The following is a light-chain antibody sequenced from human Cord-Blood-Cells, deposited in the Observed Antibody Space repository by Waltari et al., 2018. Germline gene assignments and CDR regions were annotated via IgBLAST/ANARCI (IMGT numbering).Light chain of an antibody. V-gene: IGKV1-39*01. J-gene: IGKJ1*01. CDR1: QSISSY. Sequence: DIQMTQSPSSLSASVGDRVTITCRASQSISSYLNWYQQKPGKAPKFLIYAASSLQSGVSSRFSGSGSGTDFTLSISSLQPEDFETYYCQQSYNTPRSFGQGTKVEIK. CDR3: QQSYNTPRS. CDR2: AAS.